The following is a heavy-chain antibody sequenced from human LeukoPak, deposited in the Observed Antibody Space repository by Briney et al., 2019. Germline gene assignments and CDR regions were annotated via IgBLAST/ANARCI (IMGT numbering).Heavy chain of an antibody. CDR2: ISGSGGNT. CDR1: GFTFDDYA. V-gene: IGHV3-23*01. CDR3: ARDQSSGGRWLDY. J-gene: IGHJ4*02. Sequence: PGGSLRLSCAASGFTFDDYAMHWVRQAPGKGLEWVSGISGSGGNTYYADSVKGRFTISRDNSKNTLYLQMNSLSTEDTAMYYCARDQSSGGRWLDYWGRGTLVTVSS. D-gene: IGHD2-15*01.